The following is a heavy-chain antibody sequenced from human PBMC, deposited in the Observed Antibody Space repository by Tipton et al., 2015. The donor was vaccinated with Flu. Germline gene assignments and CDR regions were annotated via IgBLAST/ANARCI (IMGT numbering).Heavy chain of an antibody. J-gene: IGHJ4*02. CDR3: ARARPSGGTIFGVVTHENFDY. CDR1: GGTFSSYV. Sequence: QMQLVQSGAEVKKPGSSVKVSCKASGGTFSSYVFSWVRQAPGQGLEWMGGIIPIFGTANYAQKFQGRVTITADESTSTVYMQLSSLRSEDTAVYYCARARPSGGTIFGVVTHENFDYWGQGTLVTVSS. CDR2: IIPIFGTA. V-gene: IGHV1-69*01. D-gene: IGHD3-3*01.